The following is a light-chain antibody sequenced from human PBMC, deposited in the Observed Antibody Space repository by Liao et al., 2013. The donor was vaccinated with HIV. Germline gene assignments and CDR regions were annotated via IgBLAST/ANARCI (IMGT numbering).Light chain of an antibody. V-gene: IGLV3-21*04. Sequence: SYELTQPPSESVAPGKTARITCGGKNIGFKSVHWYQQKSGQAPMLVISYDSERPSGIPERFSGSNSGNTATLTISRAEAGDEADYYCQVWDSSSDLRVFGGGTKLTVL. CDR2: YDS. CDR1: NIGFKS. J-gene: IGLJ2*01. CDR3: QVWDSSSDLRV.